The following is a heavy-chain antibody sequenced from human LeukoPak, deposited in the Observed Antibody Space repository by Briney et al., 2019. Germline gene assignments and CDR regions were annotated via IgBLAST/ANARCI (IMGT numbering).Heavy chain of an antibody. D-gene: IGHD6-13*01. J-gene: IGHJ4*02. CDR2: ISGSGGST. Sequence: GGSLRLSCAASAFSFSDYNMNWVRQAPGKGLEWVSAISGSGGSTYYADSVKGRFTISRDNSKNTLYLQMNSLRAEDTAVYYCAKVGAAGDYWGQGTLVTVSS. CDR3: AKVGAAGDY. CDR1: AFSFSDYN. V-gene: IGHV3-23*01.